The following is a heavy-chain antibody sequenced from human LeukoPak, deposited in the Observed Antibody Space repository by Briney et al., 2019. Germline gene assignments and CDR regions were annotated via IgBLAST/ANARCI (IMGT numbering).Heavy chain of an antibody. Sequence: PGGSLRLSCAASGFTFSSYWMSWVPQAPGKGLEWVANIKQDGSEKYYVDSVKGRFTISRDNAKNSLYLQMNSLGAEDTAVYYCARDYGDSSFDYWGQGTLVTVSS. CDR3: ARDYGDSSFDY. D-gene: IGHD4-17*01. J-gene: IGHJ4*02. CDR1: GFTFSSYW. CDR2: IKQDGSEK. V-gene: IGHV3-7*01.